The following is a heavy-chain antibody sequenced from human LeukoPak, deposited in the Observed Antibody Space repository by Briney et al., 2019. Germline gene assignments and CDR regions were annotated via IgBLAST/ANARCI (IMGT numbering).Heavy chain of an antibody. CDR3: VRDNHDGFDV. J-gene: IGHJ3*01. V-gene: IGHV3-33*01. Sequence: PGGSLRLSCAASGFTFSSYGMHWVRQAPGKGLEWVAIIWYDGSNKYYADSLKGRFTISRDISKNTLYLQMNSLRAEDTAVYYCVRDNHDGFDVWGQGTMVTVSS. CDR1: GFTFSSYG. CDR2: IWYDGSNK. D-gene: IGHD1-1*01.